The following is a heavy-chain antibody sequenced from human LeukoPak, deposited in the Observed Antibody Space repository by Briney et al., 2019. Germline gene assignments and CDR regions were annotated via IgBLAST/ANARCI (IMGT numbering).Heavy chain of an antibody. CDR3: AKGSGSGWYGWFDP. Sequence: PGGSLRLSCAASRFTFSGYAMYWVRQAPGKGLEWVSCIDASGVNTYYADSVKGRFTISRDNSNNTLYLQMNSLRAEDTAVYHCAKGSGSGWYGWFDPWGQGTLVTVSS. D-gene: IGHD6-19*01. V-gene: IGHV3-23*01. CDR1: RFTFSGYA. J-gene: IGHJ5*02. CDR2: IDASGVNT.